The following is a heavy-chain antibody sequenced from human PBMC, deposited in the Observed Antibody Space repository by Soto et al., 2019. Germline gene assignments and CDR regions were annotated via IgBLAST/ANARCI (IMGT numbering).Heavy chain of an antibody. CDR3: ARGGSSNGVFVWFDP. D-gene: IGHD4-17*01. CDR1: GGSITSGGHY. Sequence: QVQLQESGPGLVKPSQTLSLTCTVSGGSITSGGHYWSWIRQHPEKGLEWIGYIYYSGSAYYNPSLKSRLTISVDTSTNQFSLKLSSVTAADTAVYYCARGGSSNGVFVWFDPWGQGTLVTVSS. V-gene: IGHV4-31*03. J-gene: IGHJ5*02. CDR2: IYYSGSA.